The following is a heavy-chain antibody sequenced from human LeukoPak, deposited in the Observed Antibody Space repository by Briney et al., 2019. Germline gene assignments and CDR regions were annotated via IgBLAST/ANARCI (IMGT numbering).Heavy chain of an antibody. J-gene: IGHJ3*02. CDR2: IYYSGST. Sequence: SETLSLTCTVSGGSISSSSYYWGWIRQPPGTGLEWIGSIYYSGSTYYNPSLKSRVTISVDTSKNQFSLKLSSVTAADTAVYYCARGRSGIDAFDIWGQGTMVTVSS. CDR3: ARGRSGIDAFDI. V-gene: IGHV4-39*01. CDR1: GGSISSSSYY. D-gene: IGHD3-3*01.